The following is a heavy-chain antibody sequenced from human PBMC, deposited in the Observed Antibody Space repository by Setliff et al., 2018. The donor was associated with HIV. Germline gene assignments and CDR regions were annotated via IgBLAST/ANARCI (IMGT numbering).Heavy chain of an antibody. D-gene: IGHD1-1*01. Sequence: GESLKISCRGSGYSFSSYWIAWVRQMPGKGLEWMGLIYPGDSDTKYSPSFQGQVTISVDKSINTAYLQWNSLKASDTGMYYCARREAGNLDWYFDLWGRGAQVTVSS. J-gene: IGHJ2*01. V-gene: IGHV5-51*01. CDR2: IYPGDSDT. CDR1: GYSFSSYW. CDR3: ARREAGNLDWYFDL.